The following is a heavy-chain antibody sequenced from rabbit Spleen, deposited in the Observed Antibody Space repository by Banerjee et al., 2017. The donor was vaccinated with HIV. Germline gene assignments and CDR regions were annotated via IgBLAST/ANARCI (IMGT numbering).Heavy chain of an antibody. CDR1: GFSFSSSYW. V-gene: IGHV1S45*01. CDR2: VYGGFNNI. CDR3: ARGGTGTDYGFNL. Sequence: QEQLEESGGDLVKPEGSLTLTCTASGFSFSSSYWICWVRQAPGKGLEWIACVYGGFNNIYYASWAKGRFTISKTSSTTVTLQMTSLTAADTATYVCARGGTGTDYGFNLWGQGTLVT. D-gene: IGHD7-1*01. J-gene: IGHJ4*01.